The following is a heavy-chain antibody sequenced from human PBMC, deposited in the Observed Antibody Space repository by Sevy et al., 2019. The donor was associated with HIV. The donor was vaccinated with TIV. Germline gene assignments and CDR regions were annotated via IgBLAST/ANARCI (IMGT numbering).Heavy chain of an antibody. Sequence: ASVKVSCKASGYTFTSYYMHWVRQAPGQGLEWMGIINPSGGSTSYPQKFQGRVTMTRDTSTSTVYLNLSSLRSEDSAVYYCAMSRGDIVVVPAAIFYWGQGTLVTVSS. J-gene: IGHJ4*02. CDR2: INPSGGST. D-gene: IGHD2-2*02. CDR1: GYTFTSYY. V-gene: IGHV1-46*03. CDR3: AMSRGDIVVVPAAIFY.